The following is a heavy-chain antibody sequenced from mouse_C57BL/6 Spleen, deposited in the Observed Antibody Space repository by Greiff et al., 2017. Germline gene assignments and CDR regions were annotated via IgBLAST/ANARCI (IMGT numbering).Heavy chain of an antibody. J-gene: IGHJ3*01. CDR2: IHPNSGST. Sequence: QVQLQQPGAELVKPGASVKLSCTASGFTFTSYWMHWVQQRPGQGLEWIGIIHPNSGSTNYNEKFKSKATLTVDKSSSTAYMQLSSLASEDSAVYDCAISLYYGDDGVAYWGQGTLVTVSA. D-gene: IGHD2-2*01. V-gene: IGHV1-64*01. CDR1: GFTFTSYW. CDR3: AISLYYGDDGVAY.